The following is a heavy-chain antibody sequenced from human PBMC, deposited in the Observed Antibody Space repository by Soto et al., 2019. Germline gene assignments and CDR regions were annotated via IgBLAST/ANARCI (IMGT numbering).Heavy chain of an antibody. CDR1: VFTFSLSW. CDR3: ARDLENCGGECSSAFDI. J-gene: IGHJ3*02. Sequence: LRLSCAASVFTFSLSWMHCVRQVHRNIPLWFSRINSDGSITTYADSVKGRFTISRDNAKKTLYLQMNSLTAADTAVYYCARDLENCGGECSSAFDIWGQGTMVTVSS. V-gene: IGHV3-74*01. D-gene: IGHD2-21*01. CDR2: INSDGSIT.